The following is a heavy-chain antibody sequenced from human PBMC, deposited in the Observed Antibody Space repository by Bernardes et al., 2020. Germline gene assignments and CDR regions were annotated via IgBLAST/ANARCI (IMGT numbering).Heavy chain of an antibody. CDR2: IKQDGSEK. Sequence: GGSLRLSCAASGFTFSSYWMSWVRQAPGKGLEWVANIKQDGSEKYYVDSVKGRFTISRDNAKNSLYLQMNSLRTEDTALYYCAKDQMPGIAAAGYYYGMDVWGQGTTVTVSS. D-gene: IGHD6-13*01. CDR3: AKDQMPGIAAAGYYYGMDV. V-gene: IGHV3-7*03. J-gene: IGHJ6*02. CDR1: GFTFSSYW.